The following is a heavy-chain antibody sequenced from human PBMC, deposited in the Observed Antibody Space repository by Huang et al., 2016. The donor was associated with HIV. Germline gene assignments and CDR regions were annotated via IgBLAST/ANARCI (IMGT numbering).Heavy chain of an antibody. CDR1: GFSFSDYA. CDR2: ISGSGTT. D-gene: IGHD6-13*01. Sequence: EVQLLESGGGLVQAGGYQRLSCAASGFSFSDYAMTWVRQGPGKGLDGVSSISGSGTTYYRDSVKGRFTISRDNSKNTLFLQTNSLRVEDTAVYYCAKIISNWPLYYMDVWGKGTTVTVSS. V-gene: IGHV3-23*01. CDR3: AKIISNWPLYYMDV. J-gene: IGHJ6*03.